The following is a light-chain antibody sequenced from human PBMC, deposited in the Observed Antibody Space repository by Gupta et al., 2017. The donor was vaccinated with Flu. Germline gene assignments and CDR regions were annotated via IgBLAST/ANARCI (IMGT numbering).Light chain of an antibody. V-gene: IGLV1-40*01. CDR3: QSYDSSLRTYV. CDR2: NNN. Sequence: QSMLTQPPSVSGAPGQRVTISCTGSSSNIGAPYDVHWFQQLTGTVPKLLIYNNNNRPSGVPDRFSGSKSGTSASLAITGLQAEDEADYYCQSYDSSLRTYVFGAGTKVIVL. J-gene: IGLJ1*01. CDR1: SSNIGAPYD.